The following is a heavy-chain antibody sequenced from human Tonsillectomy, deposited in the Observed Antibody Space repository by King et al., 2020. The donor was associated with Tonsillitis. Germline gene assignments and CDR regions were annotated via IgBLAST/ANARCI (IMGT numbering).Heavy chain of an antibody. D-gene: IGHD1/OR15-1a*01. Sequence: QLQESGPGLVKPSETLSLTCTVSGGSISSYYWSWIRQPPGMRLEWIGYMYYSGTTNYNTSLKSRVTISVDTSTNHFSLKLSSVTAADTAVYYCARVRTPNNHSFDIWGPGTMVTVSS. CDR3: ARVRTPNNHSFDI. V-gene: IGHV4-59*01. CDR2: MYYSGTT. CDR1: GGSISSYY. J-gene: IGHJ3*02.